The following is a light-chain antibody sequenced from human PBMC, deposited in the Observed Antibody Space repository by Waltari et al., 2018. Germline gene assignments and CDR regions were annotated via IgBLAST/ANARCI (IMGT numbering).Light chain of an antibody. CDR2: KAS. V-gene: IGKV1-5*03. CDR3: QHYSSAPYT. J-gene: IGKJ2*01. CDR1: QSISSW. Sequence: DIQITQSPSTLSASVGDRVTITCRASQSISSWLAWYQVRPGKAPKLLIQKASSLQSGVPSRFSGSESGTTEFTLTISSLQPDDFATYYCQHYSSAPYTFGQGTKLEIK.